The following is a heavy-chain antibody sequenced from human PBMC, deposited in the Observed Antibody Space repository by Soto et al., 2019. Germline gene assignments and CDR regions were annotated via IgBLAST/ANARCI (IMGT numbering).Heavy chain of an antibody. V-gene: IGHV4-4*07. CDR1: GGSISSYY. J-gene: IGHJ6*02. CDR2: IYTSGST. Sequence: PSETLSLTCTVSGGSISSYYWSWIRQPAGKGLEWIGRIYTSGSTNYNPSLKSRVTMSLDTSKNQFSLKLTSVTAADTALYYCARGNCSSPNCYSFSGYYGKDVWGQGTTVTVSS. CDR3: ARGNCSSPNCYSFSGYYGKDV. D-gene: IGHD2-2*01.